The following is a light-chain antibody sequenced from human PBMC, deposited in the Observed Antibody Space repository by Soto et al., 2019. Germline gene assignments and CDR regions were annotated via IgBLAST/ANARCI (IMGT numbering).Light chain of an antibody. CDR1: SSDVGGYNY. J-gene: IGLJ2*01. Sequence: QSALTQPASVSGSPGQSITISCTGTSSDVGGYNYVSWYQQHPGIAPKLMIYDVSDRPSGVSNRFSGSKSGDTASLIISGLQAEDEADYYCSSYTSSSIPVFGGGTKLTVL. CDR2: DVS. V-gene: IGLV2-14*01. CDR3: SSYTSSSIPV.